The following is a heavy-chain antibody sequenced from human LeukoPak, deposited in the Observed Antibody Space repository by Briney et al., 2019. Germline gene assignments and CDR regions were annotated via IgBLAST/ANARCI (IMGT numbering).Heavy chain of an antibody. D-gene: IGHD3-10*01. CDR3: ARGSEWFGELSPYFDY. V-gene: IGHV1-18*04. J-gene: IGHJ4*02. CDR2: ISAYNGNT. Sequence: ASVKVSCKASGYTFTYCSLHWLQQVPGQGLEWMGWISAYNGNTNYAQKLQGRVTMTTDTSTSTAYMELRSLRSDDTAVYYCARGSEWFGELSPYFDYWGQGTLVTVSS. CDR1: GYTFTYCS.